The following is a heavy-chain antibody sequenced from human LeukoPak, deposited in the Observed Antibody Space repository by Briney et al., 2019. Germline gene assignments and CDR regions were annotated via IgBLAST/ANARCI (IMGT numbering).Heavy chain of an antibody. Sequence: GGSLRLSCAASGFTFSSYYWMHWVRQAPGKGLVWVSRIKSDEITTNYADSVKGRFTISRDNAKNTLYLQMNSLRSDDTAVYYCARLKGIVGATIAFDIWGQGTMVTVSS. V-gene: IGHV3-74*01. CDR3: ARLKGIVGATIAFDI. CDR2: IKSDEITT. D-gene: IGHD1-26*01. J-gene: IGHJ3*02. CDR1: GFTFSSYYW.